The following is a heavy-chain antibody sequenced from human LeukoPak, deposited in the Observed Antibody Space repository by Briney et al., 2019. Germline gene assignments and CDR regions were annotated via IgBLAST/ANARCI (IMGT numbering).Heavy chain of an antibody. Sequence: PWGSLRLSCAASGFTFGSYGMHWVRQAPGKGLEWVAFIRYDGSNKYYADSVKGRFTISRDNSKNTLYLQMNSLGAEDTAVYYCAKDWSSSWYADYWGQGTLVTVSS. J-gene: IGHJ4*02. CDR3: AKDWSSSWYADY. D-gene: IGHD6-13*01. CDR1: GFTFGSYG. CDR2: IRYDGSNK. V-gene: IGHV3-30*02.